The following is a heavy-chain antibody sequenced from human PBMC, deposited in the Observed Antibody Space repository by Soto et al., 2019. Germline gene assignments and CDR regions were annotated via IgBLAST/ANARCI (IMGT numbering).Heavy chain of an antibody. CDR2: ISSDGSST. Sequence: EVQLVESGGGLVQPGGSLRLSCAASGFTFSSSWIHWVRHAPGKGLVWVSRISSDGSSTIYADSVTGRFTISGDNAKNMLCLKMDSLRSEDTAVYYCARDGNLGNFDYWGQVTLATVAS. CDR1: GFTFSSSW. D-gene: IGHD7-27*01. CDR3: ARDGNLGNFDY. J-gene: IGHJ4*02. V-gene: IGHV3-74*01.